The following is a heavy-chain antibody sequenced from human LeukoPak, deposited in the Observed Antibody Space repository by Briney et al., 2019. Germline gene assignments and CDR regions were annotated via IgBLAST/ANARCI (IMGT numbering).Heavy chain of an antibody. CDR2: IRYDGSNK. J-gene: IGHJ3*02. CDR1: GFTFSSSG. Sequence: GGSLRLSCAASGFTFSSSGMHWVRQSPGKGLEWVAFIRYDGSNKYYADSVKGRFTISRDNSKNTLYLQMSSLRTEDTAVYYCARGLGYCSSTSCYPGDFDAFDIWGQGTMVTVSS. V-gene: IGHV3-30*02. CDR3: ARGLGYCSSTSCYPGDFDAFDI. D-gene: IGHD2-2*01.